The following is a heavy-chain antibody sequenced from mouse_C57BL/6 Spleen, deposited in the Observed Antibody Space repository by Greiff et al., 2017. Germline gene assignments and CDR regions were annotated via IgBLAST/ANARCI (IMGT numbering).Heavy chain of an antibody. Sequence: EVQLVESGGGLVKPGGSLKLSCAASGFTFSDYGMHWVRQAPEKGLEWVAYISSGSSTIYYADTVKGRFTISRDNAKNTLFLQMTSLRSEDTAMYYCARRDDYPAMDYWGQGTSVTVSS. J-gene: IGHJ4*01. V-gene: IGHV5-17*01. CDR2: ISSGSSTI. CDR1: GFTFSDYG. CDR3: ARRDDYPAMDY. D-gene: IGHD2-4*01.